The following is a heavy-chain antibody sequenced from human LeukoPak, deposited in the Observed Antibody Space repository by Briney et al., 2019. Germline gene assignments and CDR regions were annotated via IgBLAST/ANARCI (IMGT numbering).Heavy chain of an antibody. D-gene: IGHD6-13*01. CDR2: ISDSGDST. J-gene: IGHJ4*02. CDR1: GFTFSSYA. CDR3: ARVSSSFDSIAAAGTLDY. V-gene: IGHV3-23*01. Sequence: GGSLRLSCAASGFTFSSYAMNWVRQAPGKGLKWVSSISDSGDSTYYADSVKGRFTISRDNAKNSLYLQMNSLRAEDTAVYYCARVSSSFDSIAAAGTLDYWGQGTLVTVSS.